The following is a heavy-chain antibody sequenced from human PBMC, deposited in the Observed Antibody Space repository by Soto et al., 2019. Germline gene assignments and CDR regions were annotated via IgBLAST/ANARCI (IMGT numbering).Heavy chain of an antibody. D-gene: IGHD3-22*01. Sequence: VGSLRLSCAASNFTFHYAWMSWVRQAPGKGLEWVGRIKATAYGGTTDYAASVKGRFVISRDDSKDMLYLQMNSLKREDTARYYCAADDTSGYYFQTWGLGTLVTVSS. V-gene: IGHV3-15*01. CDR1: NFTFHYAW. CDR3: AADDTSGYYFQT. CDR2: IKATAYGGTT. J-gene: IGHJ4*02.